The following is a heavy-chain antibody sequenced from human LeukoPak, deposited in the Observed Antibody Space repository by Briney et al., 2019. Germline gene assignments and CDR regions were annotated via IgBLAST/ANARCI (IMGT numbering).Heavy chain of an antibody. CDR2: IYYSGST. V-gene: IGHV4-39*07. Sequence: SETLSLTCTVSGGSISSSSYYWGWIRQPPGKGLEWIGSIYYSGSTYYNPSLKSRVTISVDTSKNQFSLKLSSVTAADTAVYYCARRRYYGSGSLDYWGQGTLVTVSS. D-gene: IGHD3-10*01. CDR3: ARRRYYGSGSLDY. CDR1: GGSISSSSYY. J-gene: IGHJ4*02.